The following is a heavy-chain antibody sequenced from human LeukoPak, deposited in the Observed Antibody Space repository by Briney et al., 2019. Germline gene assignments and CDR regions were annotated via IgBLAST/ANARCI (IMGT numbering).Heavy chain of an antibody. D-gene: IGHD5-18*01. V-gene: IGHV4-31*03. CDR2: IYYSGST. CDR3: ARGYSYRGDFDY. Sequence: PSQTLSLTCTVSGGSISSGGYYWSWIRQQPGKGLEWIGYIYYSGSTYYNPSLKSRVTISVDTSKNQFSLKLSSVTAADTAVYYCARGYSYRGDFDYWGQGTLVTVSS. CDR1: GGSISSGGYY. J-gene: IGHJ4*02.